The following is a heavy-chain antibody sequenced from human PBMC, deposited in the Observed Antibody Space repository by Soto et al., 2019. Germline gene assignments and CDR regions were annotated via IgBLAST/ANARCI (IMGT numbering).Heavy chain of an antibody. CDR1: GFTFSSYG. CDR2: ISYDGSNK. Sequence: GGSLRLSCAASGFTFSSYGMHWVRQAPGKGLEWVAVISYDGSNKYYADSVKGRFTISRDNSKNTLYLQMNSLRAEDTAVYYCAKDPGGRYFDWLSNTHFDYWGQGTLVTVSS. D-gene: IGHD3-9*01. V-gene: IGHV3-30*18. CDR3: AKDPGGRYFDWLSNTHFDY. J-gene: IGHJ4*02.